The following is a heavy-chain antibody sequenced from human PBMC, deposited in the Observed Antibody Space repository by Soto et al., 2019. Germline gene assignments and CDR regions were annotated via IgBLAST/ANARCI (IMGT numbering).Heavy chain of an antibody. V-gene: IGHV4-61*01. CDR1: GGSVSSGSYY. D-gene: IGHD2-15*01. CDR2: IYYSGST. Sequence: SETLSLTCTVSGGSVSSGSYYWSWIRQPPGKGLEWIGYIYYSGSTNYNPSLKSRVTISETSKNQFSLKLSSVTAADTAVYYCARDCSGGSCYSSYYYYYGMDVWGQGTTVTVSS. CDR3: ARDCSGGSCYSSYYYYYGMDV. J-gene: IGHJ6*02.